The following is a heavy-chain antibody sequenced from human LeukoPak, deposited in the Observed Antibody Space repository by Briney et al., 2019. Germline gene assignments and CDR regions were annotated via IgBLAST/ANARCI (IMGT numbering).Heavy chain of an antibody. J-gene: IGHJ6*03. D-gene: IGHD3-22*01. V-gene: IGHV4-4*07. Sequence: SETLSLTCTVSGGSISSYYWSWLRQPAGKGLEWIGRIYTSGSTNYNPSLKSRVTMSVDTSKNQFSLKLSSVTAADTAVYYCARDLFFYDSSGPGLYMDVWGKGTTVTISS. CDR1: GGSISSYY. CDR2: IYTSGST. CDR3: ARDLFFYDSSGPGLYMDV.